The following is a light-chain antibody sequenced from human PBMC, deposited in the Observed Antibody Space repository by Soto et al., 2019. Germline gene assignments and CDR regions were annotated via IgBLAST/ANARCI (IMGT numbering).Light chain of an antibody. V-gene: IGLV2-23*01. J-gene: IGLJ2*01. CDR3: CSYAGSTTDVV. CDR1: SSDVGSYNL. CDR2: EGS. Sequence: QYVLTQPASVSGSPGQSITISCTGTSSDVGSYNLVSWYQQHPGKAPKVMIYEGSKRPSGVSNRFSGSKSGNTASLTISGLQAEDEADYYCCSYAGSTTDVVFGGGTKLTVL.